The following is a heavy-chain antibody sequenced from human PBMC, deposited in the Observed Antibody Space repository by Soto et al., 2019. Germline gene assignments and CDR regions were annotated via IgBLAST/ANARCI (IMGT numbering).Heavy chain of an antibody. J-gene: IGHJ5*02. D-gene: IGHD2-21*01. Sequence: EVQLVESGGGLVKPGGSLRLSCAASGFTFNTYDMHWVRQAPGKGLEWVSSITTSSAYIYYADSLKGRITISRDNAKNSLFMQMNTLRAEDTDVYYCVRSGTARLLRHSWFDTWGQGTLVTVSS. CDR2: ITTSSAYI. CDR3: VRSGTARLLRHSWFDT. V-gene: IGHV3-21*01. CDR1: GFTFNTYD.